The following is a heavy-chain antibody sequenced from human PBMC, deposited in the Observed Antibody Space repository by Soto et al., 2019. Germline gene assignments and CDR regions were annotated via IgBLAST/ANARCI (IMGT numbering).Heavy chain of an antibody. Sequence: GGSLRLSCATSGFTFHDYAMSWVRQAPGKGLEWVSAIAFTGSATYYADSVKGRFTISRDNSKNIVYLQMNSLRAEDTAVYYCARDKQYQFDYWGQGALVTVSS. CDR2: IAFTGSAT. J-gene: IGHJ4*02. D-gene: IGHD2-2*01. CDR3: ARDKQYQFDY. V-gene: IGHV3-23*01. CDR1: GFTFHDYA.